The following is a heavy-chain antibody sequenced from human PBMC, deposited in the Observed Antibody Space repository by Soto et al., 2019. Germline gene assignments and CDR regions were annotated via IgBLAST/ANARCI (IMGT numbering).Heavy chain of an antibody. D-gene: IGHD6-6*01. Sequence: QVQLQESGPGLVKPSQTLSLTCSVSGGSISSGDYYWSWIRQPPGKGLEWIGYIYYSGSTYYNSSLKRRLPISVDTSKTQLSRKLSSVTAADTAVYYCARVGSSIAARPFDYWGQGTLVTVSS. CDR2: IYYSGST. J-gene: IGHJ4*02. V-gene: IGHV4-30-4*01. CDR3: ARVGSSIAARPFDY. CDR1: GGSISSGDYY.